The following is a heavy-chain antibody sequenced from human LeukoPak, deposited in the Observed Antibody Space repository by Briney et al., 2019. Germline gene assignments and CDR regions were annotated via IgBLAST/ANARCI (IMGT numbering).Heavy chain of an antibody. CDR1: GDSISNYY. CDR3: ARHSETCSGGSCFLDYFDY. V-gene: IGHV4-59*08. Sequence: SETLSLTCTVSGDSISNYYWSWIRQPPGKGLEWIGYIYYSGNTNYNPSLKSRLTISVDTPKNHFSLGLTSVTAADTAVYYCARHSETCSGGSCFLDYFDYWGQGTLVTVSS. D-gene: IGHD2-15*01. J-gene: IGHJ4*02. CDR2: IYYSGNT.